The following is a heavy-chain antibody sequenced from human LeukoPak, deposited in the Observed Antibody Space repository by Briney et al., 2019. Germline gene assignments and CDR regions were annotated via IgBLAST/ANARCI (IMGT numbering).Heavy chain of an antibody. CDR1: GASMSSYY. D-gene: IGHD2-21*02. CDR3: AVLPGKSGTAPY. CDR2: IYYSGTT. J-gene: IGHJ4*02. V-gene: IGHV4-59*01. Sequence: SETLSLTCIVSGASMSSYYWSWIRQPPGKGLEWIAYIYYSGTTNYNPSLMSRVTISVDTSKNQFSLKLNSVTAADTAVYYCAVLPGKSGTAPYWGQGTLVTVSS.